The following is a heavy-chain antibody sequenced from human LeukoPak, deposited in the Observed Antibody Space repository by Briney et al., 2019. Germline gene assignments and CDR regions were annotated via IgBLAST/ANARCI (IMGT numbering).Heavy chain of an antibody. J-gene: IGHJ3*02. CDR2: FDPEDGET. CDR1: GYTLTELS. D-gene: IGHD3-22*01. CDR3: ATALTMIVVVHAFDI. Sequence: ASVKVSCKFSGYTLTELSMHWVRQAPGKGLEWRGGFDPEDGETIYAQKFQGRVTMTEDTSTDTAYMELSSLRSEDTAVYYCATALTMIVVVHAFDIWGQGTMVTVSS. V-gene: IGHV1-24*01.